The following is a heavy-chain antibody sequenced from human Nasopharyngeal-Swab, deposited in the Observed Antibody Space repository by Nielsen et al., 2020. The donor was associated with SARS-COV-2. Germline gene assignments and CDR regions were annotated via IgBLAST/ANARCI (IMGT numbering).Heavy chain of an antibody. D-gene: IGHD2-15*01. J-gene: IGHJ2*01. CDR3: AKDRGCSGGSCYVHWYFDL. CDR2: IHKDGKTT. CDR1: GFTFSTYW. Sequence: GESLKISCAASGFTFSTYWMHWVRQVPGKGLVWVSRIHKDGKTTTYTDSVKGRFTISRDNAKNTLYLQMNSLRAEDTAVYYCAKDRGCSGGSCYVHWYFDLWGRGTLVTVSS. V-gene: IGHV3-74*01.